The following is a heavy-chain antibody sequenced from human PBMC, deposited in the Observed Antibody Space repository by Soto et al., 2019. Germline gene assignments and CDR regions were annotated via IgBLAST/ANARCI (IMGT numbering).Heavy chain of an antibody. CDR2: ISAYNGNT. J-gene: IGHJ5*02. CDR3: ARDRIDLDSSGYTLSGWFDP. CDR1: GYTFTSYG. Sequence: GASVKVSCKASGYTFTSYGISWVRQAPGQGLEWMGWISAYNGNTNYAQKPQGRVTMTTDTSTSTAYMELRSLRSDDTAVYYCARDRIDLDSSGYTLSGWFDPWGQGTLVTVSS. D-gene: IGHD3-22*01. V-gene: IGHV1-18*04.